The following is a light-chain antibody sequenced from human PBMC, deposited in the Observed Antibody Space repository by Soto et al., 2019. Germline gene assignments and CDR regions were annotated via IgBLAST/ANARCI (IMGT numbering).Light chain of an antibody. J-gene: IGLJ2*01. CDR3: CSYTASGTFV. Sequence: QSVLTQPASVSGSPGQSITISCTGTSSDVGGYNDVSWYQQHPRKVPKLMIYEDFKRPSGISDRFSGSKSGNTASLTISGLEAEDEADYYCCSYTASGTFVFGGGTKLTVL. V-gene: IGLV2-14*03. CDR1: SSDVGGYND. CDR2: EDF.